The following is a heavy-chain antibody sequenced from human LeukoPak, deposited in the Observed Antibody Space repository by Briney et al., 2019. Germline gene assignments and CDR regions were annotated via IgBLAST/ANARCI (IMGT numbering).Heavy chain of an antibody. CDR2: IYPGDSNT. V-gene: IGHV5-51*01. CDR3: ARMVEMASLDAFHI. D-gene: IGHD5-24*01. Sequence: GESLKISCQGSGYSFTTYWIAWARQMPGKGLESMGIIYPGDSNTRYSPSFQGQVTISADKSISTAYLQWSSLKASDTAIYYCARMVEMASLDAFHIWGQGTMVTVSS. CDR1: GYSFTTYW. J-gene: IGHJ3*02.